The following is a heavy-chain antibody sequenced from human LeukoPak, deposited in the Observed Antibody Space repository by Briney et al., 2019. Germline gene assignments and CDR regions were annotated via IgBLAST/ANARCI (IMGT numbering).Heavy chain of an antibody. D-gene: IGHD2-2*01. CDR1: GFTFSSYA. Sequence: GGSLSPSWAASGFTFSSYAISWVRQAPGRGLEWVSVISGSGGSTYYEDSVKGRFTISRDNSKNTLYLQMNSLRAEDTAVYYCAKDLEGVVPASGPEDFQHWGQGTLVTVSS. V-gene: IGHV3-23*01. CDR2: ISGSGGST. CDR3: AKDLEGVVPASGPEDFQH. J-gene: IGHJ1*01.